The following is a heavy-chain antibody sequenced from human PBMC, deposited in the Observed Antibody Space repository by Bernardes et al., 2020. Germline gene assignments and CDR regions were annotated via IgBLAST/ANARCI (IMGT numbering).Heavy chain of an antibody. CDR2: TYYRSKWYN. CDR3: VGDRRDSGSSLRFDP. CDR1: GDSVSSNSAA. J-gene: IGHJ5*02. V-gene: IGHV6-1*01. D-gene: IGHD1-26*01. Sequence: SQTLSLTCAISGDSVSSNSAAWNWIRQSPSRGLEWLGRTYYRSKWYNDYAVSVRSRVSINPDTSKNQFSLQLNSVTPEDTAVYYCVGDRRDSGSSLRFDPWGHGTLVTVSS.